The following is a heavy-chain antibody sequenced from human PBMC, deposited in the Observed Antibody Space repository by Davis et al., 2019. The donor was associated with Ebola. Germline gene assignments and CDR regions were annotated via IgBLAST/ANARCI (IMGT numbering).Heavy chain of an antibody. J-gene: IGHJ2*01. Sequence: GESLKISCAASGFTFSSYAMHWVRQAPGKGLEWVAVISYDGRNTYNADSVKGRFTISRDISKNTLYLQMNSLRPEDTAVYYCARDRIHSGDYTLSWYFDLWGRGTLVTVSS. CDR3: ARDRIHSGDYTLSWYFDL. CDR1: GFTFSSYA. D-gene: IGHD4-17*01. CDR2: ISYDGRNT. V-gene: IGHV3-30*04.